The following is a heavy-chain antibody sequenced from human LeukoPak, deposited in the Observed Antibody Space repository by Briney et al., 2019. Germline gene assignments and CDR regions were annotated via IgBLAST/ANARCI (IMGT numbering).Heavy chain of an antibody. V-gene: IGHV3-9*01. CDR1: GFTFDDYA. Sequence: GGSLRLSCAASGFTFDDYAMHWVRQAPGKGLEWVSGISWNSGSIGYADSVKGRFTISRDNAKNSLYLQMNSLRAEDTALYYCARSDYDSSGSYAFDIWGQGTMVTVSS. J-gene: IGHJ3*02. CDR3: ARSDYDSSGSYAFDI. D-gene: IGHD3-22*01. CDR2: ISWNSGSI.